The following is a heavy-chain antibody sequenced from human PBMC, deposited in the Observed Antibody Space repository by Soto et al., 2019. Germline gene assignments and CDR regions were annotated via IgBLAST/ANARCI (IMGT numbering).Heavy chain of an antibody. D-gene: IGHD2-2*01. CDR3: VSSREGYNLVADY. Sequence: EAQLVESGGGLVQPGGSLRLSCAASGFTFSGYWMHWVRQAPERGLVWVSRINGDGTTTHYADSVKGRFTISRDNAKNTLYLQMNSQRAEDTAVYSCVSSREGYNLVADYWGQGTLVTVSS. CDR2: INGDGTTT. CDR1: GFTFSGYW. J-gene: IGHJ4*02. V-gene: IGHV3-74*01.